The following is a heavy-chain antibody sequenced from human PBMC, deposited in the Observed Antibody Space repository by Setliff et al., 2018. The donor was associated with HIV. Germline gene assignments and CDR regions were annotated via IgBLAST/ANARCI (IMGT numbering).Heavy chain of an antibody. CDR1: GFTFSSYW. V-gene: IGHV3-7*01. CDR2: IKQDGSEK. CDR3: ARVVGVAPYYYMDV. J-gene: IGHJ6*03. Sequence: GGSLRLSCAASGFTFSSYWMSWVRQAPGKGLEWVANIKQDGSEKYYADSVKGRFTISRDTSKDTLYLQMNSLRAEDTAVYYCARVVGVAPYYYMDVWGKGTTVTVSS. D-gene: IGHD2-15*01.